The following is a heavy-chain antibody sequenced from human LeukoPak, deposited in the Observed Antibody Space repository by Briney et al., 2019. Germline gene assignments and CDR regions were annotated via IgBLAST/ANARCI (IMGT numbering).Heavy chain of an antibody. V-gene: IGHV3-30-3*01. CDR3: AREPQY. Sequence: GGSLRLSCAASGFTFSSFAMHWVRQAPGKGLEWVAVISYDGSNKYYADSVKGRFTISRDNSKNTLYLQMNSLRPDDTAVYYCAREPQYWGQGTLITVSS. J-gene: IGHJ4*02. CDR2: ISYDGSNK. CDR1: GFTFSSFA.